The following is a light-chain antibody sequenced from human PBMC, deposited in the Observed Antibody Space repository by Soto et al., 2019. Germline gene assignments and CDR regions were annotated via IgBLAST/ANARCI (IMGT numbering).Light chain of an antibody. CDR1: QNVSSSY. Sequence: EIVLTQSPGTLSLSPGERATLSCRASQNVSSSYLAWYQQKPGQAPRLLIYGASSRATGIPDRFSGSGSGTDFTLTISRLEPEDFAVYYCQEYGTSRTFGQGTTVEIK. CDR3: QEYGTSRT. CDR2: GAS. J-gene: IGKJ1*01. V-gene: IGKV3-20*01.